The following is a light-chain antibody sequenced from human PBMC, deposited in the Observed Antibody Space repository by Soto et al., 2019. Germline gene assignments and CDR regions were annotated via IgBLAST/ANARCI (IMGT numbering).Light chain of an antibody. Sequence: QSVLTQPASVSGSPGQSITISCTGTSSDVGSYNLVSWYQQHPGKAPKVMIYEGSERPSGISNRFSGSKSGNTASLTISGLQAEDEADYYCCSYAGSSTFVFGGGTKVTVL. CDR2: EGS. J-gene: IGLJ2*01. V-gene: IGLV2-23*01. CDR1: SSDVGSYNL. CDR3: CSYAGSSTFV.